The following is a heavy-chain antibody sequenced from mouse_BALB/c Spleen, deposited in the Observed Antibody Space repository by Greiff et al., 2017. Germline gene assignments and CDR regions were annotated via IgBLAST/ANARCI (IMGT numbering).Heavy chain of an antibody. V-gene: IGHV3-2*02. CDR3: ASPYDYFAY. CDR2: ISYSGST. CDR1: GYSITSDYA. Sequence: EVKLMESGPGLVKPSQSLSLTCPVTGYSITSDYAWNWIRQFPGNKLEWMGYISYSGSTSYNPSLKIRISMTRDTSKNQFFLQLNSVTTEDTATYYCASPYDYFAYWGQGTLVTVSA. D-gene: IGHD2-4*01. J-gene: IGHJ3*01.